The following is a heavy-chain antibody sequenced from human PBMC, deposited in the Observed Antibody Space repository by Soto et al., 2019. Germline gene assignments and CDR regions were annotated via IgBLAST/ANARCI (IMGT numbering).Heavy chain of an antibody. CDR2: ISGSGGST. Sequence: GGSLRLSCASSGFTFSSYPMSWVRQAPGKGLEWVSAISGSGGSTYYADSVKGRFTISRDNSKNTLYLQMNSPRAEDTAVYYCAKDGFGPSPYYFDYWGQGTLVTVSS. J-gene: IGHJ4*02. V-gene: IGHV3-23*01. CDR3: AKDGFGPSPYYFDY. CDR1: GFTFSSYP. D-gene: IGHD3-16*01.